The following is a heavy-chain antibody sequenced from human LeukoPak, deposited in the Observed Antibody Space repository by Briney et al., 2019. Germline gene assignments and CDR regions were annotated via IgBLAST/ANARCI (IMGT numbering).Heavy chain of an antibody. CDR1: GFVFSNSW. J-gene: IGHJ4*02. CDR2: IRNKANIYTT. D-gene: IGHD1-26*01. Sequence: GGSLRLSCVASGFVFSNSWMTWVRQAPGKGLEWVGRIRNKANIYTTEYAASVKGRFTISRDDSKNSLYLQMNSLKTEDTAVYYCARAPNSGTLGEDYWGQGTLVTVSS. CDR3: ARAPNSGTLGEDY. V-gene: IGHV3-72*01.